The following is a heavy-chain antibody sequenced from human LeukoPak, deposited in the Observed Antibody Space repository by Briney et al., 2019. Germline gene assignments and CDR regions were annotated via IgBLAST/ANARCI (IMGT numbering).Heavy chain of an antibody. Sequence: GGSLRLSCAASGFTFSNAWMSWVRQAPGKGLEWVSYISSSSSTIYYADSVKGRFTISRDNAKNSLYLQMNSLRDEDTAVYYCARVEGYYYGSGSGYYYYYGMDVWGQGTTVTVSS. D-gene: IGHD3-10*01. CDR2: ISSSSSTI. CDR3: ARVEGYYYGSGSGYYYYYGMDV. CDR1: GFTFSNAW. V-gene: IGHV3-48*02. J-gene: IGHJ6*02.